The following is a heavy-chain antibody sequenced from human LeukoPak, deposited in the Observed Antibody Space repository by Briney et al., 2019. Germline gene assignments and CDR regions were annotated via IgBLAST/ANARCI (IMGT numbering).Heavy chain of an antibody. CDR2: ISSSSSYI. J-gene: IGHJ6*03. CDR3: ARVEATISFYYYYMDV. V-gene: IGHV3-21*01. Sequence: PGGSLRLSCAASGFTFSSYSMNWVRQAPGKGLEWVSSISSSSSYIYYADSVKGRFTISRDNAKNSLYLQTNSLRAEDTAVYYCARVEATISFYYYYMDVWGKGTTVTVSS. CDR1: GFTFSSYS. D-gene: IGHD5-12*01.